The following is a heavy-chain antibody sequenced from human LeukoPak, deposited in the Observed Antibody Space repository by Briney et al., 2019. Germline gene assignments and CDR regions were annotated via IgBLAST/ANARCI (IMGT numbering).Heavy chain of an antibody. V-gene: IGHV4-31*03. J-gene: IGHJ6*04. Sequence: SETLSLTCTVSGGSISSGGYYWSWLRQHPGKGLEWIGYFYYSGSTYYNPSLKSRVTISVDTSKNQFSLKLSSVTAADTAVYYCARDSYYDILTGYPTYGMDVWGKGTTVTVSS. CDR1: GGSISSGGYY. D-gene: IGHD3-9*01. CDR3: ARDSYYDILTGYPTYGMDV. CDR2: FYYSGST.